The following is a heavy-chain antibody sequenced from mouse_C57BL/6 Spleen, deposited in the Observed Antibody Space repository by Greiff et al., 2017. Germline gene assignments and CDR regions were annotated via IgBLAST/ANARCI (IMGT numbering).Heavy chain of an antibody. D-gene: IGHD2-3*01. CDR1: GYTFTDYN. CDR2: INPNNGGT. J-gene: IGHJ1*03. Sequence: VQLQQSGPELVKPGASVKISCKASGYTFTDYNMDWVKQSHGKSLEWIGDINPNNGGTNYNQKFKGKATLTVDKSSSTAYMELRSLTSEDTAVYYCARIDGYQGYFDVWGTGTTVTVSS. V-gene: IGHV1-18*01. CDR3: ARIDGYQGYFDV.